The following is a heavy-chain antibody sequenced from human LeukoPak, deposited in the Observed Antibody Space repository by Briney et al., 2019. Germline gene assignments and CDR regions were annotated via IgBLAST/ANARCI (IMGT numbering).Heavy chain of an antibody. Sequence: SETLSLTCTVSGGSISSYYWSWIRQPAGKGLEWIGRIYTSGSTYYNPSLKSRVTISVDTSKNQFSLKLSSVTAADTAVYYCARAQYYDFWSGYKYYFDYWGQGTLVTVSS. J-gene: IGHJ4*02. CDR3: ARAQYYDFWSGYKYYFDY. CDR1: GGSISSYY. D-gene: IGHD3-3*01. V-gene: IGHV4-4*07. CDR2: IYTSGST.